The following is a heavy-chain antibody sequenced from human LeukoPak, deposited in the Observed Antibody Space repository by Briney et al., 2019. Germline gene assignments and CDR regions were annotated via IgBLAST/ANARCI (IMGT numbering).Heavy chain of an antibody. Sequence: SETLSLTCTVSGGSMSPYYWSCRPQPPEKGAEYVVYIFYTGGTNYNPSLKRRVTVSLDTSKNQFSLKLSSVTATDTAVYYCARLGFCRGDNCLDDYWGQGTLVTVSS. D-gene: IGHD2-15*01. J-gene: IGHJ4*02. CDR1: GGSMSPYY. CDR3: ARLGFCRGDNCLDDY. CDR2: IFYTGGT. V-gene: IGHV4-59*08.